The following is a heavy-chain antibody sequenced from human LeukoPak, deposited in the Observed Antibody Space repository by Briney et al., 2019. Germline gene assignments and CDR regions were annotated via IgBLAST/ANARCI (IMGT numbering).Heavy chain of an antibody. D-gene: IGHD3-10*01. J-gene: IGHJ5*02. CDR3: AREQAVWFADPAGFDP. V-gene: IGHV4-38-2*02. CDR2: FYYSGST. Sequence: SETLSLTWTVSGYSLSSGYYWGWVRQPPGKGLGWVGDFYYSGSTYYNPSLKSRVTMSVDTSKNQFSLKLSSVTAADTAVYYCAREQAVWFADPAGFDPWGQGTLVTVSS. CDR1: GYSLSSGYY.